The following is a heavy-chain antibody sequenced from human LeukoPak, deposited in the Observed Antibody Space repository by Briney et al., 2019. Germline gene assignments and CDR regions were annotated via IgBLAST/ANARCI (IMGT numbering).Heavy chain of an antibody. J-gene: IGHJ5*02. CDR1: GGSISSSRYS. CDR3: ARQQGARKDTNWYNWFDP. CDR2: IFYSGST. Sequence: SEALSLTCTVSGGSISSSRYSWDWIRQPPGKGLEWIGSIFYSGSTHYNPSLKSRVTISEDTSQNHFSLKLNSVTAADTAVYYCARQQGARKDTNWYNWFDPWGQGTLVTVSS. D-gene: IGHD1-1*01. V-gene: IGHV4-39*01.